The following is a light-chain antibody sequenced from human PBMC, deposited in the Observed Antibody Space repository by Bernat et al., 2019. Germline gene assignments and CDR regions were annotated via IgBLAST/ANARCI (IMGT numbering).Light chain of an antibody. CDR2: GDN. Sequence: QSVLTQPPSVSGAPGQRVTISCTGSSSNIGSGYDVHWYQQLPGTAPQLLIFGDNNRASGVPDRFSGSKSGASASLAITWLQAEDEADYYWQSDDSRLNAWVFGRGSTLTVL. J-gene: IGLJ3*02. CDR3: QSDDSRLNAWV. V-gene: IGLV1-40*01. CDR1: SSNIGSGYD.